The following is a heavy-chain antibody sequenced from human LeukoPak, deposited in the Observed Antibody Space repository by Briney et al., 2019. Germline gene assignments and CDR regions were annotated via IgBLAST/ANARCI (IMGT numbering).Heavy chain of an antibody. V-gene: IGHV4-34*01. D-gene: IGHD3-10*01. CDR2: INHSGST. CDR1: VGSFSGYY. Sequence: SETLSLTCAVYVGSFSGYYWSWIRQPPGKGLEWIGEINHSGSTNYNSSLKSRDTISVDTSKNQFSLKLSSVTAADTAVYYCARGYYGSGSHCCHMDVWGKGTTITVS. CDR3: ARGYYGSGSHCCHMDV. J-gene: IGHJ6*03.